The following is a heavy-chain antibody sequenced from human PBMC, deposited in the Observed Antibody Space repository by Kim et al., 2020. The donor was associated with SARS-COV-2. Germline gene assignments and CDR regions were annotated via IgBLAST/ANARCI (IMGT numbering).Heavy chain of an antibody. J-gene: IGHJ6*01. CDR3: AKDAYSGLSGYVYGMDV. Sequence: GGSLRLSCGVAGFSLTNYGMNWVRQAPGKGLEGVAHIWHDGSNQEYADSVKGRFTISTDSSNNTLSLQMNSLRAEDTAVYYCAKDAYSGLSGYVYGMDV. V-gene: IGHV3-33*03. CDR1: GFSLTNYG. D-gene: IGHD3-3*01. CDR2: IWHDGSNQ.